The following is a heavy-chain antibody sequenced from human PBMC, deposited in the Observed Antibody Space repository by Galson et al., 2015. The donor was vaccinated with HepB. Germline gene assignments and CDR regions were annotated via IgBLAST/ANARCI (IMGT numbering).Heavy chain of an antibody. Sequence: SVKVSCKASGYTFTGYYMHWVRQAPGQGLEWMGWINPNSGGTNYAQKFQGGVTMTRDTSISTAYMELSRLRSDDTAVYYCASSTNTKPRYYYGMDVWGQGTTVTVSS. V-gene: IGHV1-2*02. J-gene: IGHJ6*02. CDR2: INPNSGGT. CDR1: GYTFTGYY. D-gene: IGHD1-14*01. CDR3: ASSTNTKPRYYYGMDV.